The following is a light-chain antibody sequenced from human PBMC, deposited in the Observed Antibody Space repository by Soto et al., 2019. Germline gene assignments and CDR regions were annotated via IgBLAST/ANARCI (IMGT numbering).Light chain of an antibody. J-gene: IGKJ3*01. CDR2: GAS. CDR3: QQYGSSPL. CDR1: QSVSSSY. V-gene: IGKV3-20*01. Sequence: EIVLTQSPGTLSLSPGERATLSCRASQSVSSSYLAWYQQKPGQAPRLLIYGASSRATGIPDRFSGSGSETDFTLTISRLYPEDFAVDYCQQYGSSPLFGPGTKVDIK.